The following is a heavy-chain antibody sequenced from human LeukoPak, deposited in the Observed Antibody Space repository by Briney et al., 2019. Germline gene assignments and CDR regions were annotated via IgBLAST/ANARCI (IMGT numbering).Heavy chain of an antibody. V-gene: IGHV3-48*02. CDR3: ARGGSDGHYFSY. D-gene: IGHD1-26*01. CDR2: ISRSGSTI. Sequence: PGGSLRLSCAGSGLTFSTYSMNWVRQAPGKGLEWISYISRSGSTIYYAESVRGRFTISRDNAKSSLYMQMSSLRDEDTAVYYCARGGSDGHYFSYWGQGSLVTVSS. CDR1: GLTFSTYS. J-gene: IGHJ4*02.